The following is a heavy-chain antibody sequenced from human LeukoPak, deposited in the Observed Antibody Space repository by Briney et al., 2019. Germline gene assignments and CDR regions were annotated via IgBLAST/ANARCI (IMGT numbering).Heavy chain of an antibody. D-gene: IGHD4-17*01. CDR1: GFTFSTYW. CDR3: ARDLRTTGAFDI. J-gene: IGHJ3*02. V-gene: IGHV3-74*01. CDR2: INSDGSST. Sequence: PRGSLRLSCAASGFTFSTYWMHWVRQAPGKGRVWVSRINSDGSSTRYADSVKGRFTISRDNAKNTLYLQMNSLRAEDTAVYYCARDLRTTGAFDIWGQGTMVTVSS.